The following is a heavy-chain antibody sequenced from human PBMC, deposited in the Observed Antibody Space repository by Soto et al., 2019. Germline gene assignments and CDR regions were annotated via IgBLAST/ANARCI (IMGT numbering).Heavy chain of an antibody. CDR3: ARSLTEGYCTITGCYTRPLYGMDV. CDR1: GYTFSVYY. D-gene: IGHD2-2*02. J-gene: IGHJ6*02. Sequence: ASVKVSCKASGYTFSVYYIHCLGQSPGQWLDWMGCINPNSGGTNYAQKFQGRVTVTRDTPTSTAYMELSRLTSDDTAVYYCARSLTEGYCTITGCYTRPLYGMDVWGQGTTVTVSS. V-gene: IGHV1-2*02. CDR2: INPNSGGT.